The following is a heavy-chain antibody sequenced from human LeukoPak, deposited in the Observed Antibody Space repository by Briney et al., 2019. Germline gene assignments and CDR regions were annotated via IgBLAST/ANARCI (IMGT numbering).Heavy chain of an antibody. J-gene: IGHJ4*02. D-gene: IGHD2-8*02. V-gene: IGHV3-33*06. CDR1: GFTSRGYG. CDR3: VNIVLN. CDR2: IWYDGSNK. Sequence: PGRSLRLSCAAPGFTSRGYGMHWGRQAPGKGLQWWAVIWYDGSNKYYADSVKGRFTISRDNSKNTLYLQMNSLRTEDTAVYYCVNIVLNWSQGTLVTVSS.